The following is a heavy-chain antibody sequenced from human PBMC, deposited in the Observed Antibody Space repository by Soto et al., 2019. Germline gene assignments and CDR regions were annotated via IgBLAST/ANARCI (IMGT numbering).Heavy chain of an antibody. D-gene: IGHD3-3*01. CDR3: AKATLLEWLSIDY. J-gene: IGHJ4*02. Sequence: QVQLVASGGGVVQPGRSLRLSCAASGFTFSSYGMHWVRQAPGKGLEWVAVISYDGSNKYYADSVKGRFTISRDNSKNPLYLQMNSLRAEDTAVYYCAKATLLEWLSIDYWGQGTLVTVSS. V-gene: IGHV3-30*18. CDR2: ISYDGSNK. CDR1: GFTFSSYG.